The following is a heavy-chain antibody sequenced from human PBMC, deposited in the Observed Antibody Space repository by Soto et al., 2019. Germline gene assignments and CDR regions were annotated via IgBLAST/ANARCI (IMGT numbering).Heavy chain of an antibody. CDR1: GFTFSSYS. J-gene: IGHJ6*02. V-gene: IGHV3-21*01. CDR2: ISSSSSYI. Sequence: PGGSLRLSCAASGFTFSSYSMNWVRQAPGKGLESVSSISSSSSYIYYADSVKGRFTISRDNAKNSLYLQMNSLRAEDTAVYYCAPSSGLRNWNGGYYGMDVWGQGTTVTVSS. D-gene: IGHD1-1*01. CDR3: APSSGLRNWNGGYYGMDV.